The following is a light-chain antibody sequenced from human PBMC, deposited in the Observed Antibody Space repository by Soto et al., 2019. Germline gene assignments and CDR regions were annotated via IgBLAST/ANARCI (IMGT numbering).Light chain of an antibody. V-gene: IGKV3D-15*01. CDR2: GAS. J-gene: IGKJ1*01. Sequence: EIVMTQSPATLSVSPGERATLSCRASQSVRSNLAWYQQKPGQAPRLLIYGASTRAPGIPAMFSGSGSGTEFTLTISSLQSEDFAVYYCQQYNNWRAFGQGTKVEIK. CDR1: QSVRSN. CDR3: QQYNNWRA.